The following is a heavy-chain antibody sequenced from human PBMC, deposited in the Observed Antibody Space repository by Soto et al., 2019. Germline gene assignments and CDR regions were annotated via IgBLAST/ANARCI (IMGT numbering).Heavy chain of an antibody. V-gene: IGHV3-48*03. Sequence: GGSLRLSCAVSGFPFRSYAMNWVSQAPGKGPERVSYITSSSDAIYYAATVKGRFTVSRDNAKNSLYLQMNSLRAEDTAVYYYAIFDFGYYLLSYRVGVWGQGTTVTVSS. D-gene: IGHD3-9*01. CDR2: ITSSSDAI. CDR1: GFPFRSYA. CDR3: AIFDFGYYLLSYRVGV. J-gene: IGHJ6*02.